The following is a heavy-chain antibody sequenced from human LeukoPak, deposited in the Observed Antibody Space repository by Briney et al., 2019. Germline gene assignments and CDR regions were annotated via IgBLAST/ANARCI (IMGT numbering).Heavy chain of an antibody. J-gene: IGHJ5*02. CDR3: ARGGGYSSSWYWFDP. CDR2: IYHSGST. Sequence: SETLSLTCTVSGYSISSGYYWGWIRQPPGKGLEWIGSIYHSGSTYYNPSLKSRVTISVDTSKNQFSLKLSSVPAADTAVYYCARGGGYSSSWYWFDPWGQGTLVTVSS. D-gene: IGHD6-13*01. V-gene: IGHV4-38-2*02. CDR1: GYSISSGYY.